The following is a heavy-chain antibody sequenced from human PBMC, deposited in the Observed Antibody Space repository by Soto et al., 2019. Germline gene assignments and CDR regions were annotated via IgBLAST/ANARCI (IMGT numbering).Heavy chain of an antibody. D-gene: IGHD3-16*01. CDR1: GYSISSGYY. CDR2: LYRSGST. CDR3: ARDPGGVAGPFFDP. V-gene: IGHV4-38-2*02. J-gene: IGHJ5*02. Sequence: SETLSLTCGVSGYSISSGYYWGWIRQTPGKGLEWIGSLYRSGSTYYNPSLKSRVTISTDTSKNQFSLKLSSVTAADTALYYCARDPGGVAGPFFDPWGQETLDTVSS.